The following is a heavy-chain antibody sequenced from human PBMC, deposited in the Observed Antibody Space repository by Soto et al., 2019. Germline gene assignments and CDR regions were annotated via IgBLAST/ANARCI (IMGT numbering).Heavy chain of an antibody. CDR3: ARGHKGGYYYYGMDV. V-gene: IGHV3-48*03. CDR2: ISSSGSTI. J-gene: IGHJ6*02. Sequence: GGSLRLSCAASGFTFSSYEMNWVRQAPGKGLEWVSYISSSGSTIYYADSVKGRFTISRDNAKNSLYLQMNSLRAEDTAVYYCARGHKGGYYYYGMDVWGQGTTVTVS. CDR1: GFTFSSYE.